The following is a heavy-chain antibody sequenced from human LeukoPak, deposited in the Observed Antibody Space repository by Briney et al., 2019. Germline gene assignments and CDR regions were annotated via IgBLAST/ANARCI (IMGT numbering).Heavy chain of an antibody. Sequence: SETLSLTCTVSAASFISSSHHWGWIRQSPGKGLEWIGTVYYGRTTYYNPSLDGRVTISLDTSANHFSLKLSSVTAADTAVYYCARDRLGGYSYVYWGQGSLVTVSS. CDR1: AASFISSSHH. D-gene: IGHD5-12*01. V-gene: IGHV4-39*02. CDR3: ARDRLGGYSYVY. CDR2: VYYGRTT. J-gene: IGHJ4*02.